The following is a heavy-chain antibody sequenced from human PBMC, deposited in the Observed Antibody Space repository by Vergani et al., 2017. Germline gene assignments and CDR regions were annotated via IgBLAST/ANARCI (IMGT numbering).Heavy chain of an antibody. CDR3: ARTYYYDSSGYKMDY. Sequence: QVTLQESGPVLVKPTETLTLTCTVSGFSLSNARMGVSWIRQPPGKALEWLAHIFSNDEKSYSTSLKSRLTISKDTSKSQVVLTMTNMDPVDTATYYCARTYYYDSSGYKMDYWGQGTLVTVSS. J-gene: IGHJ4*02. D-gene: IGHD3-22*01. V-gene: IGHV2-26*01. CDR1: GFSLSNARMG. CDR2: IFSNDEK.